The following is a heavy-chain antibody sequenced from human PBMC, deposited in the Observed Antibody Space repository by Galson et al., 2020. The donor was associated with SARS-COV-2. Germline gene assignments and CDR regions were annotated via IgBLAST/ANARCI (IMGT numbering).Heavy chain of an antibody. Sequence: ASETLSLTCSVSGYSISSGYSWDWIRQSPGKGLEWVGTFYHGGSTSYNPSLRGRVAISVDTSKSQFSLSLTSVTAADTAVYYCARLASDWGQGTLVTVSS. CDR1: GYSISSGYS. CDR2: FYHGGST. J-gene: IGHJ4*02. CDR3: ARLASD. V-gene: IGHV4-38-2*02.